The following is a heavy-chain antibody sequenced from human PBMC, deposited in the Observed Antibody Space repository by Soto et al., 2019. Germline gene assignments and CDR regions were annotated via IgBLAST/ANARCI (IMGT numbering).Heavy chain of an antibody. Sequence: GGSLRLSCAASGFIFSSYAMSWVRQAPGKGLEWVSGLNGIGDSTYYADSVKGRFTISRDNSKNTLSLQMNSLRAEDTAVYYCGKLRSFNVAAGFDSWGQGTLVTVSS. CDR2: LNGIGDST. D-gene: IGHD6-13*01. J-gene: IGHJ4*02. V-gene: IGHV3-23*01. CDR3: GKLRSFNVAAGFDS. CDR1: GFIFSSYA.